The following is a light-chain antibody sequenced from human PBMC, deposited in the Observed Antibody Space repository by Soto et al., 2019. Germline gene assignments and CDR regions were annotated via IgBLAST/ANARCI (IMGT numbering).Light chain of an antibody. Sequence: QPVLTQSPSASASLGASVKLTCTLSSGHSSYAIAWHQQQPQKGPRYLMKLNSDGRHSRGDGIPDRFSGSSSGAERYLTISSLQSEDEADYYCQTWGTGIRVFGTGTKLTVL. CDR3: QTWGTGIRV. V-gene: IGLV4-69*01. CDR2: LNSDGRH. J-gene: IGLJ1*01. CDR1: SGHSSYA.